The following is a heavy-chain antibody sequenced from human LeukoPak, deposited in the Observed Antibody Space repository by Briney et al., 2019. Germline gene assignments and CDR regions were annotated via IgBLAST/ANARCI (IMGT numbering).Heavy chain of an antibody. V-gene: IGHV3-30-3*01. D-gene: IGHD3-22*01. CDR3: ASNYYDSSGSGWFDP. J-gene: IGHJ5*02. Sequence: GGSLRLSCAASGFTFSSYAMHWVRQAPGKGLEWVAGISYDGSNKYYADSVKGRFTISRDNSKNTLYLQMNSLRAEDTAVYYCASNYYDSSGSGWFDPWGQGTLVTVSS. CDR1: GFTFSSYA. CDR2: ISYDGSNK.